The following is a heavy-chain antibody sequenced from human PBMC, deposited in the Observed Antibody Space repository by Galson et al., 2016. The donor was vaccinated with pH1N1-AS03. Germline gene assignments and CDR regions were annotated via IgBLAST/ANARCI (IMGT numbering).Heavy chain of an antibody. Sequence: SLRLSCAAPGFSFSSFGMHWVRQAPGKGLEWVAVIWYDGSNKYYADSVKGRFTISRDNTKNTLYLQMNSLRVEDTAVYFCARGRGCGQYYFDYWGQGTLVTVSS. CDR3: ARGRGCGQYYFDY. D-gene: IGHD3-10*01. CDR2: IWYDGSNK. V-gene: IGHV3-33*01. J-gene: IGHJ4*02. CDR1: GFSFSSFG.